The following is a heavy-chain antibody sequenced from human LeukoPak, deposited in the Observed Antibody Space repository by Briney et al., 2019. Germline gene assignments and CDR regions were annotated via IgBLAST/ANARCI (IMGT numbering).Heavy chain of an antibody. Sequence: PGGSLRLSCAASGFTVRRNYMSWVRQAPGKGLEWVSVIYSGGSTYYADSVKGRFTISRETSKNTLYLQKNSVRAKNTAVYYCARVPYYYDSIGDYWGQGTLVTVSS. J-gene: IGHJ4*02. CDR1: GFTVRRNY. CDR3: ARVPYYYDSIGDY. CDR2: IYSGGST. D-gene: IGHD3-22*01. V-gene: IGHV3-53*01.